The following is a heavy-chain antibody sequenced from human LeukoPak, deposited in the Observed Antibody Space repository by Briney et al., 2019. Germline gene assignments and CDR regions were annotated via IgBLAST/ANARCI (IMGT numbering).Heavy chain of an antibody. D-gene: IGHD3-10*01. Sequence: GGSLRLSCAASGFTFSSYDMHWVRQATGKGLEWVSAIGTAGDTYYPGSVKGRFTISRENAKNSLYLQMNSPRAGDTAVYYCARTRGGYNYYGMDVWGQGTTVTVSS. CDR1: GFTFSSYD. V-gene: IGHV3-13*01. CDR2: IGTAGDT. CDR3: ARTRGGYNYYGMDV. J-gene: IGHJ6*02.